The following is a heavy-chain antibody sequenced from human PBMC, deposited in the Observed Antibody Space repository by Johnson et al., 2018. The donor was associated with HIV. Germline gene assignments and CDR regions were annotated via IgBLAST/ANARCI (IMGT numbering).Heavy chain of an antibody. D-gene: IGHD3-3*01. Sequence: QVQLVESGGGVVQPGRSLRLSCEASGFTFSSYAVHWVRQAPGKGLEWVALISYGGNNKYYVDSVKGRFTISRDNSKNTLYLQMNSLRSEDTAVYYCARVATFGVVISDAFDIWGQGTMVTISS. CDR2: ISYGGNNK. V-gene: IGHV3-30*04. J-gene: IGHJ3*02. CDR3: ARVATFGVVISDAFDI. CDR1: GFTFSSYA.